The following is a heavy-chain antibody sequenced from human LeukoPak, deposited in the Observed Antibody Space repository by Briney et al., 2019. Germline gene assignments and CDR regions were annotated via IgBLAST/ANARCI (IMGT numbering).Heavy chain of an antibody. D-gene: IGHD1-7*01. CDR2: INLSVST. CDR3: ARVARGNWNYSDYYYYYMDV. CDR1: GGSFSGYY. Sequence: SETLSLTCAVYGGSFSGYYWSWIRQPPGKGLEWIGEINLSVSTNYNPSLKSRVTISVDTSKNQFSLKLSSVTAADTAVYYCARVARGNWNYSDYYYYYMDVWGKGTTVTLSS. V-gene: IGHV4-34*01. J-gene: IGHJ6*03.